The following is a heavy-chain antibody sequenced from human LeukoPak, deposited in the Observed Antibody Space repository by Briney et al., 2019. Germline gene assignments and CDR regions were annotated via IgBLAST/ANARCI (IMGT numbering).Heavy chain of an antibody. CDR2: ISGSGGST. J-gene: IGHJ4*02. V-gene: IGHV3-23*01. CDR1: GFTFSSYA. Sequence: GASLRLPCAASGFTFSSYAMSWVRQAPGKGLEWVSAISGSGGSTYYADSVKGRFTISRDNSKNTLYLQMNSLRAEDTAVYYCAKGSEDTAMVDFDYWGQGTLVTVSS. D-gene: IGHD5-18*01. CDR3: AKGSEDTAMVDFDY.